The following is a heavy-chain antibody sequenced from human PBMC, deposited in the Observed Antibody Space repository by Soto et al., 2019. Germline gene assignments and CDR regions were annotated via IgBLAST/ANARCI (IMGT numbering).Heavy chain of an antibody. V-gene: IGHV3-23*01. D-gene: IGHD6-6*01. CDR2: ISDSGAYT. CDR1: GFTFSSYA. Sequence: EVQLLESGGGLVQPGGSLRLSCVASGFTFSSYAMSWVRQAPGKGLEWVSAISDSGAYTYYADSVKGRFTISRDNSKNTLLLQMNSLRTEDTAVYYCANSRSSRFDYWGQGTLVTVSS. J-gene: IGHJ4*02. CDR3: ANSRSSRFDY.